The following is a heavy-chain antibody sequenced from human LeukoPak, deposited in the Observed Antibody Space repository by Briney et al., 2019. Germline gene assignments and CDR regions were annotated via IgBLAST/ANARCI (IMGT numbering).Heavy chain of an antibody. Sequence: GGSLRLSCAASGFTFSSYAMSWVRQAPGKGLEWFSAISGSGGSTNYADSVKGRFTIPRDNSKNTLYLQMNGLRAEDTAVYYCAKRPVTTARSLDPWGQGTLVTVSS. J-gene: IGHJ5*01. V-gene: IGHV3-23*01. CDR1: GFTFSSYA. CDR3: AKRPVTTARSLDP. CDR2: ISGSGGST. D-gene: IGHD4-17*01.